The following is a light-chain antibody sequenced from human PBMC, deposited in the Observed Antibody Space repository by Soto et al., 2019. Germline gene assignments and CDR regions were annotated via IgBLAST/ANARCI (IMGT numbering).Light chain of an antibody. CDR1: QDINSR. CDR3: LQVANFPRT. Sequence: DIRMTQSPSSFSASTGDTVTITCRASQDINSRLAWFQQQPGRPPKYVIQAATMLQSGFPSRFAGSGSGRDFTLTIHTLQPEDSATYYCLQVANFPRTFGQGTKVDIK. CDR2: AAT. J-gene: IGKJ1*01. V-gene: IGKV1-12*01.